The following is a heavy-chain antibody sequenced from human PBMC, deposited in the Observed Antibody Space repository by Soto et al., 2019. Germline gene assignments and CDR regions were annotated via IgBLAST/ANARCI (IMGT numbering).Heavy chain of an antibody. Sequence: ASVKVSCNASGGTFSSYAISWVRQAPGQGLEWMGGIIPIFGTANYAQKFQGRVTITADESTSTAYMELSSLRSEDTAVYYCARAGGSYYYYGMDVWGQGTTVTVSS. CDR3: ARAGGSYYYYGMDV. CDR1: GGTFSSYA. D-gene: IGHD2-15*01. J-gene: IGHJ6*02. CDR2: IIPIFGTA. V-gene: IGHV1-69*13.